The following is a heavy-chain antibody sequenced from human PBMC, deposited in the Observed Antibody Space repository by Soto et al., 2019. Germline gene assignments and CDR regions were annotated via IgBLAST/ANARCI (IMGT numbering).Heavy chain of an antibody. CDR3: ARTGSYWYFDL. CDR2: IKQDGSEK. J-gene: IGHJ2*01. Sequence: EVQLVESGGGLVQPGGSVRLSCAASGFTFSSYWMSWVRQAPGKGLEWVANIKQDGSEKYYLDSVKGRFTISRDNAKNSLYLQMNSLRAEDTTVYYCARTGSYWYFDLWGRGTLVTVSS. CDR1: GFTFSSYW. V-gene: IGHV3-7*01. D-gene: IGHD1-1*01.